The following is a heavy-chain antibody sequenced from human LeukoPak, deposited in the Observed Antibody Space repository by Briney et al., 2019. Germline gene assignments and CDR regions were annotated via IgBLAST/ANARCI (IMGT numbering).Heavy chain of an antibody. J-gene: IGHJ4*02. CDR3: ARGGAAAARKRGVDY. D-gene: IGHD6-13*01. Sequence: GGSLRLSCTAPGFTISSYWMSWVRQAPGKGLAWVASIKQDGSDKFYVASVKGRFTISRDNAKNSLYLQMNSLRAEDTAVYYCARGGAAAARKRGVDYWGQGTLVTVSS. CDR2: IKQDGSDK. V-gene: IGHV3-7*01. CDR1: GFTISSYW.